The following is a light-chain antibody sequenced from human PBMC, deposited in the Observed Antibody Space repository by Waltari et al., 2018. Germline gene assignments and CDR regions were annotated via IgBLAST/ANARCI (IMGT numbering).Light chain of an antibody. Sequence: EIVLTQSPATLSLSPGERATLSCRASQTVGSYLAWYQQKPGQAPRLLIYDASTRATGIPARCSGSGSGTDFTLTISRLEPEDFAVYYCQQRSSWPPRTFGQGTRPESK. CDR3: QQRSSWPPRT. V-gene: IGKV3-11*01. J-gene: IGKJ5*01. CDR1: QTVGSY. CDR2: DAS.